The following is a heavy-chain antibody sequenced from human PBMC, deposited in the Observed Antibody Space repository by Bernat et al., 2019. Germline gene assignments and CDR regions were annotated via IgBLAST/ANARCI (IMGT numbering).Heavy chain of an antibody. J-gene: IGHJ6*03. CDR3: ASTPGTAYYPYYYMDV. V-gene: IGHV4-59*01. CDR1: GGSISSYY. CDR2: IYYSGST. D-gene: IGHD3/OR15-3a*01. Sequence: QVQLQESGPGLVKPSETLSLTCTVSGGSISSYYWSWIRQPPGKGLEWIGYIYYSGSTNCNPSLKSRVAISVDTSKNQFSLKLNSMTAADTAVYYCASTPGTAYYPYYYMDVWGKGTTVTVSS.